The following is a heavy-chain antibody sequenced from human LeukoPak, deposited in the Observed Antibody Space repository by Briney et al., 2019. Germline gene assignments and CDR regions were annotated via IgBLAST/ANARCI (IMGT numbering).Heavy chain of an antibody. Sequence: SETLSLTCTVSGGSISSHYWSWIRQPPGKGLEWIGYIYYSGSTNYNPSLKSRVTISVDTSKNQFSLKLSSVTAADTAVYYCAGNIVVGFDYWGQGTLVTVSS. D-gene: IGHD2-2*01. V-gene: IGHV4-59*11. CDR1: GGSISSHY. CDR2: IYYSGST. J-gene: IGHJ4*02. CDR3: AGNIVVGFDY.